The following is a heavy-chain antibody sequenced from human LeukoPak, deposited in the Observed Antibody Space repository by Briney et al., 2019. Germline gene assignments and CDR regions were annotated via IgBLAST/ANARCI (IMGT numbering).Heavy chain of an antibody. Sequence: SCKASGGTFSSYAMHWVRQAPGKGLEWVAVISYDGSNKYYADSVKGRFTISRDNSKNTLYLQMNSLRAEDTAVYYCARLGVVVTAIKNGPQRGVDYWGQGTLVTVSS. V-gene: IGHV3-30*04. CDR1: GGTFSSYA. CDR3: ARLGVVVTAIKNGPQRGVDY. CDR2: ISYDGSNK. J-gene: IGHJ4*02. D-gene: IGHD2-21*02.